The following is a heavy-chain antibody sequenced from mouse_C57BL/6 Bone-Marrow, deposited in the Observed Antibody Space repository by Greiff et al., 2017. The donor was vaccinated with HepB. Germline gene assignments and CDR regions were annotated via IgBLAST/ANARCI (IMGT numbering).Heavy chain of an antibody. CDR3: ARDMDY. CDR1: GYTFTSYW. J-gene: IGHJ4*01. CDR2: IDPSDSYT. Sequence: VQLQQPGAELVMPGASVKLSCKASGYTFTSYWMHWVKQRPGQVLEWIGEIDPSDSYTNYNQKFKGKSTLTVDKSSSTAYMQLSSLTSEDSAVYYCARDMDYWGQGTSVTGSS. V-gene: IGHV1-69*01.